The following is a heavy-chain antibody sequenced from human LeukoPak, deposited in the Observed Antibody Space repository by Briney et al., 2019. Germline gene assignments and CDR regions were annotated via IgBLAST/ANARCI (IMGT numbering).Heavy chain of an antibody. CDR1: GGSISSSSCY. V-gene: IGHV4-39*01. CDR3: ARLSSSSWSYWFDP. D-gene: IGHD6-6*01. J-gene: IGHJ5*02. Sequence: PSETLSLTCTVSGGSISSSSCYWGWIRQPPGKGLEWIGSIYYSGSTYYNPSLKSRVTISVDTSKNQFSLKLSSVTAADTAVYYCARLSSSSWSYWFDPWGQGTLVTVSS. CDR2: IYYSGST.